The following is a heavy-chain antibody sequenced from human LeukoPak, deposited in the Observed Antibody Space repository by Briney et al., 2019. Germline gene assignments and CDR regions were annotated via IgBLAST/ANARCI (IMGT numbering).Heavy chain of an antibody. CDR1: GYTFSNYY. Sequence: GESLKISCKGSGYTFSNYYIAWVRQMPGKGLEWMGVIQPGDSDTRYSPSFEGQVTISADKSISTAYLQGSSLKASDTAIYYCARLAAGSGDCWGQGTLVTVSS. J-gene: IGHJ4*02. D-gene: IGHD6-25*01. CDR2: IQPGDSDT. V-gene: IGHV5-51*01. CDR3: ARLAAGSGDC.